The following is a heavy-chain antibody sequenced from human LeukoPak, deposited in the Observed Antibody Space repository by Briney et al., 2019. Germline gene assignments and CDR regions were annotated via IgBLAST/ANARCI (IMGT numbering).Heavy chain of an antibody. CDR2: IYYRGST. D-gene: IGHD4-17*01. CDR1: GGSVSSGSSY. Sequence: SETLSLTCTVSGGSVSSGSSYWSWIRQPPGKGLEWIGYIYYRGSTKYNPSLKSRVTISVDTSKNQFSLKLSSVTAADTAVYYCARGGTTVTPGLLWFDPWGQGTLVTVSS. J-gene: IGHJ5*02. CDR3: ARGGTTVTPGLLWFDP. V-gene: IGHV4-61*01.